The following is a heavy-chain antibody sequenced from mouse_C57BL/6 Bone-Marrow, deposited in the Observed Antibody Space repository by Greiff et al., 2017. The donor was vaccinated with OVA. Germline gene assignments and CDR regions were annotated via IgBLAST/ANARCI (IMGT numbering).Heavy chain of an antibody. Sequence: QVQLQQPGAELVKPGASVKMSCKASGYTFTSYWITWVKQRPGQGLEWIGDIYPGSGSTNYNEKFKSKATLTVDTSSSTAYMQLSSLTSEDSAVYYCARIGTGDWYFDVWGTGTTVTVSS. CDR3: ARIGTGDWYFDV. D-gene: IGHD4-1*01. CDR1: GYTFTSYW. CDR2: IYPGSGST. J-gene: IGHJ1*03. V-gene: IGHV1-55*01.